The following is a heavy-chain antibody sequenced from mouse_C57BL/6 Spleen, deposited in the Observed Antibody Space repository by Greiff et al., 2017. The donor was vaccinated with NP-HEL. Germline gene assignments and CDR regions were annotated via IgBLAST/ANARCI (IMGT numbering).Heavy chain of an antibody. CDR1: GYTFTSYW. CDR3: ARGDGYGYYFDY. Sequence: QVQLQQPGAELVKPGASVKMSCKASGYTFTSYWITWVKQRPGQGLEWIGDIYPGSGSTNYTEKFKSKATLTVDTSSSTAYMQLSSLTSEDSAVYYCARGDGYGYYFDYWGQGTTLTVSS. J-gene: IGHJ2*01. CDR2: IYPGSGST. D-gene: IGHD2-2*01. V-gene: IGHV1-55*01.